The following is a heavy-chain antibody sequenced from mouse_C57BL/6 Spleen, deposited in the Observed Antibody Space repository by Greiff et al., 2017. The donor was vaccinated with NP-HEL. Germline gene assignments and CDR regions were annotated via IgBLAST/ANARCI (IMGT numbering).Heavy chain of an antibody. CDR1: GYTLPSYW. Sequence: QVQLQQPGAEPVKPGALVKMSRKASGYTLPSYWITWVKPRPGQGLEWIGDIYPGSGCTNYNEKFKSKATLTVDTTPSPAYMRPSSQTSEDSAVDYCARTPRDGYYRMDYWGQGTSVTVSS. CDR2: IYPGSGCT. V-gene: IGHV1-55*01. J-gene: IGHJ4*01. D-gene: IGHD2-3*01. CDR3: ARTPRDGYYRMDY.